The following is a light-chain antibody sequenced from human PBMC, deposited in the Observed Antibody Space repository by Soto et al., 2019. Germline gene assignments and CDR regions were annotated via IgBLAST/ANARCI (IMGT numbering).Light chain of an antibody. V-gene: IGKV3-20*01. J-gene: IGKJ5*01. CDR3: QQYGNSLLYT. CDR2: GAS. CDR1: QSVDSKY. Sequence: EVVLTQSPGTLSLSPGDRATLSCRASQSVDSKYFFWYQQTPGRAPTLLIYGASRRATGIPDRFSGSVSGTDFTLTISRLEPEDFAVYYCQQYGNSLLYTFGQGTRLEIK.